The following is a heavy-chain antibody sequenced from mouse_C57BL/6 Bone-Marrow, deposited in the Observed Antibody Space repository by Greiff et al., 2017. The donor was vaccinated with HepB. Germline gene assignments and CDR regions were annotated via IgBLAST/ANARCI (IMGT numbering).Heavy chain of an antibody. V-gene: IGHV5-12*01. D-gene: IGHD1-1*01. CDR2: ISNGGGST. Sequence: EVQVVESGGGLVQPGGSLKLSCAAFGFTFSDYYMYWVRQTPEKRLEWVAYISNGGGSTYYPDTVKGRFTISRDNAKNTLYLQMSRLKSEDTAMYYCARRSTVVATGYFDYWGQGTTLTVSS. J-gene: IGHJ2*01. CDR3: ARRSTVVATGYFDY. CDR1: GFTFSDYY.